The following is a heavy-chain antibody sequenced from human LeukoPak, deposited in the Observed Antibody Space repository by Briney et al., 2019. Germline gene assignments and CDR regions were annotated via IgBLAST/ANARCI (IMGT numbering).Heavy chain of an antibody. D-gene: IGHD3-10*01. Sequence: GGSLRLSCAASGFAFSHYTMQWVRQAPGKGLEWVAVISYDGDYKYYADSVKGRFTISRDDSKNTLYLQMNSLRAEDSAVYYCARGRGGYAFDIWGQGTMVTVSS. CDR3: ARGRGGYAFDI. CDR1: GFAFSHYT. J-gene: IGHJ3*02. CDR2: ISYDGDYK. V-gene: IGHV3-30*04.